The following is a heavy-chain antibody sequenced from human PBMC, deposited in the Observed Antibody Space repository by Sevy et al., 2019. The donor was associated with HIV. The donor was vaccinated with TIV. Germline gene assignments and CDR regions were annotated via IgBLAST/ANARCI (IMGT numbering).Heavy chain of an antibody. CDR3: ARGRSRFQIPGFYGMDV. Sequence: SETLSLTCAVYGGSFSTNHWSWVSQSPGKGLQCIGEINDSGSTYYNPSFKSRVIMSVDTSRNQFSLNLRFVTAAETAVYFCARGRSRFQIPGFYGMDVWGQGTTVTVSS. V-gene: IGHV4-34*01. J-gene: IGHJ6*02. D-gene: IGHD2-2*01. CDR2: INDSGST. CDR1: GGSFSTNH.